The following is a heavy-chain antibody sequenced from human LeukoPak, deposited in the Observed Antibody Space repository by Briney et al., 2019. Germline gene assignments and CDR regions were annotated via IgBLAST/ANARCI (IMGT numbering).Heavy chain of an antibody. CDR3: ARTLQGTNDAFDI. J-gene: IGHJ3*02. D-gene: IGHD1-1*01. CDR1: GGSISSYY. V-gene: IGHV4-59*01. CDR2: IYYSGST. Sequence: SETLSLTCTVSGGSISSYYWSWIRQPPGKGLEWIGYIYYSGSTNYNPSLKSRVTISVDTSKNQSSLKLSSATAADTAVYYCARTLQGTNDAFDIWGQGTMVTVSS.